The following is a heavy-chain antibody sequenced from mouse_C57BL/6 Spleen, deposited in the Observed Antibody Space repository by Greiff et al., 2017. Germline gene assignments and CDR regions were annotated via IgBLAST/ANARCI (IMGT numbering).Heavy chain of an antibody. J-gene: IGHJ2*01. V-gene: IGHV1-50*01. CDR3: ARRVYYGSSGLDY. CDR1: GYTFTSYW. CDR2: IDPSDSYT. D-gene: IGHD1-1*01. Sequence: QVQLQQPGAELVKPGASVKLSCKASGYTFTSYWMQWVKQRPGQGLEWIGEIDPSDSYTNYNQKFKGKATLTVDTSSSTAYMQLSSLTSEDSAVYYCARRVYYGSSGLDYWGQGTTLTVSS.